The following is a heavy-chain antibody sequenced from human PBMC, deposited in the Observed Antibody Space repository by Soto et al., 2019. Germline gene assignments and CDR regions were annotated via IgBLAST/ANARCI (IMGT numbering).Heavy chain of an antibody. Sequence: QVQLVQSGAEVKEPGSSVKVSCKASGGTFSSYAISWVRQAPGQGPEWVGGVIPIYGTANYAPKFEGRVTITADESTSTADMELSSLSSEDTAEYYCARAGIADRTGDAFHIWGQGTMVTVSS. D-gene: IGHD6-13*01. CDR3: ARAGIADRTGDAFHI. CDR1: GGTFSSYA. J-gene: IGHJ3*02. CDR2: VIPIYGTA. V-gene: IGHV1-69*01.